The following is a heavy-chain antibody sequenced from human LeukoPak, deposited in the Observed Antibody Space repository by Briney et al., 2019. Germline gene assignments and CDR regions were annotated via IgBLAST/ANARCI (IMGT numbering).Heavy chain of an antibody. D-gene: IGHD3-22*01. J-gene: IGHJ3*02. V-gene: IGHV1-2*02. Sequence: ASVKVSCKASGYTFTGYYMHWVRQAPGQGLEWMGWINPNSGGTNYAQKFQGRVTMTRDTSISTAYMELSRLRSDDTAVYYCARIPYYYDSSGYYETHAFDIWGQGTMVTVSS. CDR1: GYTFTGYY. CDR2: INPNSGGT. CDR3: ARIPYYYDSSGYYETHAFDI.